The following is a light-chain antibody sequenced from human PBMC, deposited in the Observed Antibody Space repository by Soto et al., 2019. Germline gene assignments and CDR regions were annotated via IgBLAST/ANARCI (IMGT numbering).Light chain of an antibody. Sequence: QAVLTQPPSASGTPGQRVTISCSGDSSSIERNTVSWYQQLPGMAPKLLIYLNSRRPSGVPDRFSGSTSGTSASLVIRGLQSEDEADYYCAAWDDILNGYVFGDGTKLTVL. J-gene: IGLJ1*01. CDR2: LNS. CDR3: AAWDDILNGYV. CDR1: SSSIERNT. V-gene: IGLV1-44*01.